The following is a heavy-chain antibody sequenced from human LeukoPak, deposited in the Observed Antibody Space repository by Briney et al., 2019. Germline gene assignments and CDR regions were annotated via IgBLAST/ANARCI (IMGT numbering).Heavy chain of an antibody. CDR2: IIPNFGTA. V-gene: IGHV1-69*05. CDR1: GGTFSSYA. J-gene: IGHJ6*03. D-gene: IGHD2-2*01. CDR3: ARVDIVVVPAALDNYYYMDV. Sequence: SVKVSCKASGGTFSSYAISWVRQAPGQGLEWMGGIIPNFGTANYAQKFQGRVTITTDESTSTAYMELSSLRSEDTAVYYCARVDIVVVPAALDNYYYMDVWGKGTTVTVSS.